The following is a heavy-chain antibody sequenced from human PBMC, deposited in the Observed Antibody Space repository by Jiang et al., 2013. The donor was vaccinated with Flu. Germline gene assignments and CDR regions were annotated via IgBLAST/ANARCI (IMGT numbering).Heavy chain of an antibody. CDR2: ISSSGSTI. CDR3: AREVMITFGGVIGY. J-gene: IGHJ4*02. V-gene: IGHV3-11*04. Sequence: RLSCAASGFTFSDYYMSWIRQAPGKGLEWVSYISSSGSTIYYADSVKGRFTISGDNAKNSLYLQMNSLRAEDTAVYYCAREVMITFGGVIGYWGQGTLVTVSS. CDR1: GFTFSDYY. D-gene: IGHD3-16*02.